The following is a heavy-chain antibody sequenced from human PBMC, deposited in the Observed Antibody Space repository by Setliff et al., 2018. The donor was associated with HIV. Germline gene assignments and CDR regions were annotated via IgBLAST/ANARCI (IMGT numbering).Heavy chain of an antibody. CDR1: GFTFSSYS. CDR3: AKTGIWGDYDILTGSHYFFES. J-gene: IGHJ4*02. V-gene: IGHV3-21*04. CDR2: ISSSSTYT. D-gene: IGHD3-9*01. Sequence: GGSLRLSCAASGFTFSSYSMNWVRQAPGKGLEWVSSISSSSTYTFYADSVKGRFTISRDNAKNSLYLQMNSLRAEDTAIYYCAKTGIWGDYDILTGSHYFFESWGRGSLVTVSS.